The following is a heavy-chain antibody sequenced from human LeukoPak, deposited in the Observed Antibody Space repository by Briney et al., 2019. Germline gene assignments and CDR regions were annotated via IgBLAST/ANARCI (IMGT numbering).Heavy chain of an antibody. CDR1: GFTFRGYT. CDR3: ARSTIGGTSANFYYYFLDA. D-gene: IGHD3-9*01. V-gene: IGHV3-64*02. CDR2: IISHGGST. J-gene: IGHJ6*03. Sequence: GGSLRLSCAASGFTFRGYTLHGVRQAAGKGLEYVSAIISHGGSTHYADSVKGRFTVSRDNSKNTLYLQMDSLRAEDMAVYYCARSTIGGTSANFYYYFLDAWGKGTTVTVSS.